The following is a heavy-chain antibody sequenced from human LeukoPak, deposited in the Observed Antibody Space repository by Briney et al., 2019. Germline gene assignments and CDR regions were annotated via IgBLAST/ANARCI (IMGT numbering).Heavy chain of an antibody. Sequence: GESRKISCQGSGFDFPSFWISWVRQKPGKGLEWMGRIDPRDADTNYSPAFQGHVSLSVDQSNTTVYLQWSGLRASDTAVYYCARHYDYDPGTLWGQGTMVTVSS. CDR1: GFDFPSFW. J-gene: IGHJ4*02. CDR3: ARHYDYDPGTL. CDR2: IDPRDADT. V-gene: IGHV5-10-1*01. D-gene: IGHD3-10*01.